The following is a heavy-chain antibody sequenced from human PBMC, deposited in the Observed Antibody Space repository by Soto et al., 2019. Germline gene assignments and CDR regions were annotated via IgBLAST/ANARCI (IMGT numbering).Heavy chain of an antibody. D-gene: IGHD2-2*01. J-gene: IGHJ6*02. CDR1: GFTFSSYG. CDR2: ISYDGSNK. V-gene: IGHV3-30*18. Sequence: PGGSLRLSCAASGFTFSSYGMHWVRQAPGKGLEWVAVISYDGSNKYYADSVKGRFTISRDNSKNTLYLQMNSLRAEDTAVYYCAKDGQLRKPSYYGMDVWGQGTTVTVSS. CDR3: AKDGQLRKPSYYGMDV.